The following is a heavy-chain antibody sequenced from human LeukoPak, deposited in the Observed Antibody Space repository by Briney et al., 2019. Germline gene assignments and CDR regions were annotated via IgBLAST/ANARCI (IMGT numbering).Heavy chain of an antibody. CDR2: IYHSGST. Sequence: PSETLSLTCAVSGGSISSGGYSWSWIRQPPGKGLEWIGYIYHSGSTYYNPSLKSRVTISVDRSKNQFSLKLSSVTAADTAMYYCARTSWGYAFDIWGRGPMVTVSS. D-gene: IGHD7-27*01. V-gene: IGHV4-30-2*02. J-gene: IGHJ3*02. CDR1: GGSISSGGYS. CDR3: ARTSWGYAFDI.